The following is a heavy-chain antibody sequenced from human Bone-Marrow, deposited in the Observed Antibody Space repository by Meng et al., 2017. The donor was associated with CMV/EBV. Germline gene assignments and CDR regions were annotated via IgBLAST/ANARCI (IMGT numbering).Heavy chain of an antibody. J-gene: IGHJ6*02. Sequence: GESLKISCAASGFTFSSYSMNWVRQAPGKGLEWVSSISSSSSYIYYEDSVKGRFTISRDNAKNSLYLQMNSRRAEDTAVYYCARVWVGYSSSVGYYYYYGMDVWGQGTTVTVSS. V-gene: IGHV3-21*01. CDR3: ARVWVGYSSSVGYYYYYGMDV. CDR2: ISSSSSYI. CDR1: GFTFSSYS. D-gene: IGHD6-6*01.